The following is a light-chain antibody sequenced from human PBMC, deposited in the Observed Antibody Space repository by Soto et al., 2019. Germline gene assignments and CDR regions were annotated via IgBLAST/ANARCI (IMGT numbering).Light chain of an antibody. CDR2: DAS. J-gene: IGKJ5*01. CDR3: QQRSNWPSIT. CDR1: QSVSSY. Sequence: EIVLTQSPATLSLSPGERATLSCRASQSVSSYLAWYQQKPGQAPRLLIYDASNRATGIPARFSGSGSGTNFTLTISSLELEDFAVYYCQQRSNWPSITSGKGTRLEIK. V-gene: IGKV3-11*01.